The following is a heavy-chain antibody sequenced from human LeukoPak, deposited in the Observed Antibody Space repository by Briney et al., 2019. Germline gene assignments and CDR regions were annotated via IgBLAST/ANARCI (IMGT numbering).Heavy chain of an antibody. J-gene: IGHJ4*02. CDR3: AKDPCSSNNCYAAFDY. V-gene: IGHV3-21*01. Sequence: GGSLRLSCAASGFTFSSYSMNWVRQAPGKGLEWVASISSSSSYIYYADSVKGRFTISRDNAKNSLYLQMNSLRAGDTAVYYCAKDPCSSNNCYAAFDYWGQGTLVTVSS. CDR1: GFTFSSYS. CDR2: ISSSSSYI. D-gene: IGHD2-2*01.